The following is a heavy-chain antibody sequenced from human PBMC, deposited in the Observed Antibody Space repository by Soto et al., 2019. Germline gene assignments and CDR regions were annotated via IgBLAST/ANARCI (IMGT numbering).Heavy chain of an antibody. Sequence: QVQLQESGPGLVKPSQTLSLTCTVSGGPISSGGYYWSWIRQHPGKGLEWIGYIFPSGSIYYSPSLKSRLTISADPSKNQFSLKLSSVTAADTAVYYCARNFGYYYDYWGQGTLVTVSS. CDR1: GGPISSGGYY. D-gene: IGHD3-22*01. CDR2: IFPSGSI. V-gene: IGHV4-31*03. J-gene: IGHJ4*02. CDR3: ARNFGYYYDY.